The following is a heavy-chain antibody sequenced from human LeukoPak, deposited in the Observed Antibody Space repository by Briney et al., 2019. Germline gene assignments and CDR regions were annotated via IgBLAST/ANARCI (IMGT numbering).Heavy chain of an antibody. D-gene: IGHD3-10*01. CDR3: ASYYGSGSYYPPDV. CDR1: GFTVSSNY. J-gene: IGHJ6*02. CDR2: IYSGGST. V-gene: IGHV3-66*01. Sequence: GGSLRLSCAASGFTVSSNYMSWVRQAPGKGLEWVSVIYSGGSTNYADSVKGRFTISRDNSKNTLYLQMNSLRAEDTAVYYCASYYGSGSYYPPDVWGQGTTVTVSS.